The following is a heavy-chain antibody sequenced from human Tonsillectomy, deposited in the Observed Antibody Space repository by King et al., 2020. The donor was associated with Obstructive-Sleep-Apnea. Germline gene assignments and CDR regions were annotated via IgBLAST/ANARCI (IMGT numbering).Heavy chain of an antibody. V-gene: IGHV3-7*03. CDR2: IKQDGNEK. Sequence: VQLVESGGGLVQPGGSLRLSCAASRFTFSNHWLSWVRQAPGKGLEWVATIKQDGNEKYYVDSVNGRFIISRDNAKNPLDLQMNSLRVEDTAVYYCVREEGWFDPWGQGTLVTVTS. CDR3: VREEGWFDP. J-gene: IGHJ5*02. CDR1: RFTFSNHW.